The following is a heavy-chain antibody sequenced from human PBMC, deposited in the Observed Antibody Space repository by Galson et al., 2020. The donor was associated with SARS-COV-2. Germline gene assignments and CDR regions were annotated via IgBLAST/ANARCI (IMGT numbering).Heavy chain of an antibody. V-gene: IGHV4-39*01. Sequence: ASETLSLTCTVSGGSISSSSYYWGWIRQPPGKGLEWIGSIYYSGSTYYNPSLKSRVTISVDTSKNQFSLKLSSVAATDTAVYYCARQNRIMGSYYGPFDIWGQGTMVTVSS. J-gene: IGHJ3*02. CDR2: IYYSGST. D-gene: IGHD1-26*01. CDR3: ARQNRIMGSYYGPFDI. CDR1: GGSISSSSYY.